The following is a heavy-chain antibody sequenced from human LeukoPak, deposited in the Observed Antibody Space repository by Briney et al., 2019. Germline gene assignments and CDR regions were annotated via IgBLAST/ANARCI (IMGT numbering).Heavy chain of an antibody. CDR1: GNYW. J-gene: IGHJ5*02. V-gene: IGHV3-74*01. CDR3: IRDFRSADL. CDR2: IYVDGRTT. Sequence: GGSLRLSCAASGNYWMHWVRQPPGKGLVWVSRIYVDGRTTNYADSVKGRFTISRDNAKNTVYLEMNSLSVEDTATYYCIRDFRSADLWGQGTLVTVTS.